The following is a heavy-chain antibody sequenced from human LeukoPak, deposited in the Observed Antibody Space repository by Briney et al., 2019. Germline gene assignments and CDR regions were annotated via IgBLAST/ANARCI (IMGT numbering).Heavy chain of an antibody. J-gene: IGHJ4*02. Sequence: SSETLSLTCTVSGDSISRSTYYWAWIRQPPGKGLEWIGSVYYGRSPYFNPSLESRATISVDTSKNHFSLKLSSVTAADTAVYYCAGGYCSGGSCYSAQVYFDYWGQGTLVTVSS. CDR2: VYYGRSP. V-gene: IGHV4-39*02. D-gene: IGHD2-15*01. CDR3: AGGYCSGGSCYSAQVYFDY. CDR1: GDSISRSTYY.